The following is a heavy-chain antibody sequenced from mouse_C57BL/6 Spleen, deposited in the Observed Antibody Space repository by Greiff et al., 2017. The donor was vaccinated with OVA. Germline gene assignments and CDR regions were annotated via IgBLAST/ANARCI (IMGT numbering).Heavy chain of an antibody. Sequence: QVQLKESGAELARPGASVKMSCKASGYTFTSYTMHWVKQRPGQGLEWIGYINPSSGYTTYNQKFKDKATMTADKSSSTAYMQLSSLTSEDSAVYDCARSDPYFADWGKGTTLTVAT. V-gene: IGHV1-4*01. CDR1: GYTFTSYT. CDR2: INPSSGYT. J-gene: IGHJ2*01. CDR3: ARSDPYFAD.